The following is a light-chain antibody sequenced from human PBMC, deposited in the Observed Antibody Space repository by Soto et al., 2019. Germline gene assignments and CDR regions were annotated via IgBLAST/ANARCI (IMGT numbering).Light chain of an antibody. CDR3: QQYNTSPIT. CDR2: WAS. V-gene: IGKV4-1*01. CDR1: QSVLYSSNNNNY. Sequence: DIVMTQSPNSLAVSLGERATLNCKSSQSVLYSSNNNNYLAWYQQKPGQPPRLLIYWASTRESGVPDRFSGSGSGTDFTLTISSLQAEDVAVYYCQQYNTSPITFGQGTRLEIK. J-gene: IGKJ5*01.